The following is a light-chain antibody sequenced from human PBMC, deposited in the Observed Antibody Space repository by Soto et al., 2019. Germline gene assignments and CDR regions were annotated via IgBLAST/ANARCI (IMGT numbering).Light chain of an antibody. V-gene: IGKV3-20*01. CDR1: QSVRGSY. J-gene: IGKJ4*01. CDR2: GAS. CDR3: HQYGTSPLT. Sequence: EIVLRQSPGTLSLSAGERATLSFMASQSVRGSYLAWYQHKPGQAPRLLIYGASGRATGIPDRFSGSGSGTDFTLTISRLEPEDFAVYYCHQYGTSPLTFGGGTKVDIK.